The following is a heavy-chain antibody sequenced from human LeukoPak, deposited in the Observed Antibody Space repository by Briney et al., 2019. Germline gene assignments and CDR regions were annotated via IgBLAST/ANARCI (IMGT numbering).Heavy chain of an antibody. D-gene: IGHD6-13*01. CDR1: AYTFTSCG. J-gene: IGHJ5*02. CDR3: ARDRGSSWEIWFDP. CDR2: ISAYNGNT. V-gene: IGHV1-18*01. Sequence: SVTVSCMASAYTFTSCGISWVRQAPGQGRDGMGWISAYNGNTNYAQKLQGRVTITTDTSTSTAYMELRSLRSDATAVYYCARDRGSSWEIWFDPWGQGTLGTVSS.